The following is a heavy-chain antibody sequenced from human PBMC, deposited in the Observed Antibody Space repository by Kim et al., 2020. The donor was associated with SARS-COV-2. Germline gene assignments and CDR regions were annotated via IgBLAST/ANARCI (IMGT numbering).Heavy chain of an antibody. Sequence: GGSLRLSCAASGFSFSLNWMSWVRQAPGKGLEWLANINEDGSEKYYVDSVRGRFTISRDNAKTSLYLQMNSLRPEDTAVYYCARDYDKEHDFGGQGTLVTVSS. CDR1: GFSFSLNW. CDR2: INEDGSEK. J-gene: IGHJ4*02. D-gene: IGHD3-16*01. CDR3: ARDYDKEHDF. V-gene: IGHV3-7*01.